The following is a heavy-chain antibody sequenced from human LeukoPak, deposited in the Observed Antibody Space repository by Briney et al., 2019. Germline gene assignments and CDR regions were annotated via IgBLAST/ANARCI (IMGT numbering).Heavy chain of an antibody. J-gene: IGHJ6*02. CDR2: IIPIFGTA. V-gene: IGHV1-69*13. CDR3: ARPNLGYCSSTSCRSLDYYGMDV. Sequence: SVKVSCKASGGTLSSYAISWVRQAPGQGLEWMGGIIPIFGTANYAQKFQGRVTITADESTSTAYMELSSLRSEDTAVYYCARPNLGYCSSTSCRSLDYYGMDVWGQGTTVTVSS. D-gene: IGHD2-2*01. CDR1: GGTLSSYA.